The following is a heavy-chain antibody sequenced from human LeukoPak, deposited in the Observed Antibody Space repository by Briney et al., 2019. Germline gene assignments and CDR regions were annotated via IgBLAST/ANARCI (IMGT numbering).Heavy chain of an antibody. D-gene: IGHD3-22*01. CDR3: ARAPLGGYGPWY. CDR2: IGTAGDT. CDR1: GFTFSGYD. Sequence: PGRSLRLSCAASGFTFSGYDMHWVRQATGKGLEWVSAIGTAGDTYYPGSVKGRFTISREDAKNSLYLQINGLRAGDTAVYYCARAPLGGYGPWYWGQGTLVTVSS. J-gene: IGHJ4*02. V-gene: IGHV3-13*01.